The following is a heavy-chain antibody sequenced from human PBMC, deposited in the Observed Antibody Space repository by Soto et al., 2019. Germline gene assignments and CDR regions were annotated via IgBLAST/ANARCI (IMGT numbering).Heavy chain of an antibody. Sequence: EVQLVESGGGLVQPGGSLRLSCAASGFTFSDHYMDWVRQAPGKGLEWVGRSRNKGNSYTTEYAASVKGRFNISRDDSKNSLYLKMNSLTPEDTAVYYCARVCPTAAGFFAYCVQGTLVTVS. D-gene: IGHD6-13*01. CDR1: GFTFSDHY. CDR3: ARVCPTAAGFFAY. V-gene: IGHV3-72*01. J-gene: IGHJ4*02. CDR2: SRNKGNSYTT.